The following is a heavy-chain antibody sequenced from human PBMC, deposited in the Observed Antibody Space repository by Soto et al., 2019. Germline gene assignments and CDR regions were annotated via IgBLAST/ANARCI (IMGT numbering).Heavy chain of an antibody. CDR2: ISPYSGYT. D-gene: IGHD2-2*01. CDR1: GYSFMKYG. Sequence: ASVKVSCKGFGYSFMKYGINWVRQAPGQGLEWVGWISPYSGYTHSAQKFHGRLTLTTDTAASTVYMELRILRSADTALYYCARVASVLIPAAQPSRFDSWGQGTLVTVSS. CDR3: ARVASVLIPAAQPSRFDS. J-gene: IGHJ4*02. V-gene: IGHV1-18*01.